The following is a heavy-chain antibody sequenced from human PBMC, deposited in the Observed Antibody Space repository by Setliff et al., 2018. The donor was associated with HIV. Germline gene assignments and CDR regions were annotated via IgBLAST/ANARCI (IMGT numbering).Heavy chain of an antibody. CDR3: ARDRWVWGGSDSGYYYYFMDV. J-gene: IGHJ6*03. V-gene: IGHV1-46*01. CDR1: GYTFTSYY. D-gene: IGHD6-19*01. Sequence: GASVKVSCKASGYTFTSYYIHWVRQAPGQGLEWMGEINPSGGSTSYSEKFRGRATMTRDTSRSTAYMELSRLRSDDTAVYYCARDRWVWGGSDSGYYYYFMDVWGKGTTVTVSS. CDR2: INPSGGST.